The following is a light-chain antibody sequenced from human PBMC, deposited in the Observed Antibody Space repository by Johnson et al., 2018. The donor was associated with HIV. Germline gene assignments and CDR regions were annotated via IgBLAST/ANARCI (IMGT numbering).Light chain of an antibody. V-gene: IGLV1-51*01. J-gene: IGLJ1*01. Sequence: QSVLTQSPSVSAAPGQKVTISCSGSSSNIGNNFVSWYQQLPGTAPKLLIYANNKRPSGLPARFSCSKSGTSATLGITGLQTGDEADYYCATWDSSLTTGGVFGSGTKVTVL. CDR1: SSNIGNNF. CDR2: ANN. CDR3: ATWDSSLTTGGV.